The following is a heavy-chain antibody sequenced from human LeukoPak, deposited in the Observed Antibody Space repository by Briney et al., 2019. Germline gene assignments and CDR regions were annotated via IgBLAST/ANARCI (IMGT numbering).Heavy chain of an antibody. V-gene: IGHV3-23*01. CDR2: LSGSGGST. CDR1: GFTFSNYA. CDR3: AKPLAGISTPPID. D-gene: IGHD1-14*01. Sequence: GGSLRLSCAASGFTFSNYAMSWVRQAPGKGLEWVSVLSGSGGSTYYADSVKGRFTISRDNSKNTLYLQMNSLRAEDTAIYFCAKPLAGISTPPIDWGQGSLVTASS. J-gene: IGHJ4*02.